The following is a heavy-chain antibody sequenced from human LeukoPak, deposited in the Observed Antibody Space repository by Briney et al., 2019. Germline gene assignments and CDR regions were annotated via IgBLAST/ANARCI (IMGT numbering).Heavy chain of an antibody. CDR1: GFTFSSYE. Sequence: GGSLRLSCAASGFTFSSYEMNWVRQAPGKGLEWVSVIYSGGSTYYADSVKGRFTISRDNSKNTLYLQMNSLRAEDTAVYYCARGSVDGDYLFSWGQGTLVTVSS. V-gene: IGHV3-53*01. CDR2: IYSGGST. D-gene: IGHD4-17*01. J-gene: IGHJ5*02. CDR3: ARGSVDGDYLFS.